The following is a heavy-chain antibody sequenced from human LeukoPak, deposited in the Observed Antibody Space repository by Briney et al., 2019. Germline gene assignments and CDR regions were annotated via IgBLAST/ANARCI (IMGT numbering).Heavy chain of an antibody. D-gene: IGHD3-9*01. Sequence: RRATLKVSCKASGYTITDSYIHWVRQDPGQGLEWIGWINPNSGGTNNAQKFQGRGTMTRETFISTAYMELSRLRSDDTAVYYCAKLNDHTTGYHPFDYWGQGTLVTVSS. CDR1: GYTITDSY. J-gene: IGHJ4*02. CDR2: INPNSGGT. CDR3: AKLNDHTTGYHPFDY. V-gene: IGHV1-2*02.